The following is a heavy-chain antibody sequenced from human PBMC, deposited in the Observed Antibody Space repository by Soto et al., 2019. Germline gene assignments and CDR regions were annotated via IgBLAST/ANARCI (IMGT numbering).Heavy chain of an antibody. Sequence: QVQMVQSGAEVKKPGSSLKVSCKASGGTFSSHVFNWVRQAPGQGLEWMGGIMPIIGTANYAQKFQGRVTITADEYTSTAYMELSSLRSEDTAVYYCARDLEFRDGNISHLDYWGQGTLVTVSS. CDR1: GGTFSSHV. J-gene: IGHJ4*02. CDR3: ARDLEFRDGNISHLDY. CDR2: IMPIIGTA. V-gene: IGHV1-69*01. D-gene: IGHD3-10*01.